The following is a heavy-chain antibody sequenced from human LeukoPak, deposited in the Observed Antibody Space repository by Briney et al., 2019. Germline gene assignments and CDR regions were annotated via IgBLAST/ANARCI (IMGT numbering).Heavy chain of an antibody. Sequence: PWRSLRLSCAASGFTFSSYGMHWVRQAPGKGLEWVAVISYDGSNKYYADSVKGRFTISRDNSKNTLYLQMNSLRAEDTAVYYCAKGADPRWLPTFQHWGQGTLVTVSS. J-gene: IGHJ1*01. CDR3: AKGADPRWLPTFQH. CDR1: GFTFSSYG. V-gene: IGHV3-30*18. D-gene: IGHD5-24*01. CDR2: ISYDGSNK.